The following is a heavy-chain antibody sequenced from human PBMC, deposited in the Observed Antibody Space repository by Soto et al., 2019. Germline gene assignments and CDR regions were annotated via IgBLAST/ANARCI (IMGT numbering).Heavy chain of an antibody. CDR1: GFTFSTYW. V-gene: IGHV3-74*01. J-gene: IGHJ4*02. Sequence: EVQLVESGGGLAQPGGSLRLSCAASGFTFSTYWMHWVRQAPGKGLVWVSRINGDGSTTNYADTVKGRFTISRDNAKSTLCLQMNSLRAEDTAVYYCARERGGYGDYRVDAFNYWGQGTLVTVSS. CDR3: ARERGGYGDYRVDAFNY. D-gene: IGHD4-17*01. CDR2: INGDGSTT.